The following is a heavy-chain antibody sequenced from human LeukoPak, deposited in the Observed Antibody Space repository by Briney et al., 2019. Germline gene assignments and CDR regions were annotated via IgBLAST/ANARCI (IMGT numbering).Heavy chain of an antibody. J-gene: IGHJ4*02. CDR3: AKDGGLWVSAHWGDS. V-gene: IGHV3-23*01. CDR2: ITTGGPNT. D-gene: IGHD7-27*01. Sequence: GRSLRLSCTASGFTFSSYTMSWVRQAPGKGLKWVSTITTGGPNTYYADSVKGRFTVSRDDSKNTLYLQMNSPRAEDTAVYYCAKDGGLWVSAHWGDSWGRGTLVTVSS. CDR1: GFTFSSYT.